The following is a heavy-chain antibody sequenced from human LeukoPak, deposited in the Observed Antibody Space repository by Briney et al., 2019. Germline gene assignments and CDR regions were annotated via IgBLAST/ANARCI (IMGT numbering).Heavy chain of an antibody. Sequence: GGSLRLSCAPSGFTFSFYSMNWVRQAPGKGLEWVAVISYDGSNKYYADSVKGRFTISRDNSKNTLYLQMNSLRAEDTAVYYCARVGPTGCSTSCYMDVWGKGTTVTVSS. V-gene: IGHV3-30*03. J-gene: IGHJ6*03. D-gene: IGHD2-2*01. CDR1: GFTFSFYS. CDR2: ISYDGSNK. CDR3: ARVGPTGCSTSCYMDV.